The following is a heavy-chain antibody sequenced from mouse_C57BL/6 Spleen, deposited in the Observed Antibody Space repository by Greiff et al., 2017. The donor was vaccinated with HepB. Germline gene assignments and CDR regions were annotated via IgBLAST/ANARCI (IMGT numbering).Heavy chain of an antibody. CDR3: ARLRDGYLYAMDY. CDR1: GFTFSSYG. J-gene: IGHJ4*01. V-gene: IGHV5-6*01. CDR2: ISSGGSYT. D-gene: IGHD2-3*01. Sequence: EVQLVESGGDLVKPGGSLKLSCAASGFTFSSYGMSWVRQTPDKRLEWVATISSGGSYTYYPDSVKGRFTISRDNAKNTLYLQMSSLKSEDTAMYYCARLRDGYLYAMDYWGQGTSVTVSS.